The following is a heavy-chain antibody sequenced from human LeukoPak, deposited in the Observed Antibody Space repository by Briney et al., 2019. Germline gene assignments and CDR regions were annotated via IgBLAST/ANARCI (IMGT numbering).Heavy chain of an antibody. CDR2: IYYTGTT. D-gene: IGHD6-19*01. Sequence: SETLSLTCNVSGDSISSGDYYWTWIRQPPGKGLEWIAYIYYTGTTYYNPSLKSRVTISIDTSRNQFSLKLSSVTAADTAVYYCARTRIAVAGPNWFDPWGQGTLVTVSS. J-gene: IGHJ5*02. CDR3: ARTRIAVAGPNWFDP. CDR1: GDSISSGDYY. V-gene: IGHV4-30-4*08.